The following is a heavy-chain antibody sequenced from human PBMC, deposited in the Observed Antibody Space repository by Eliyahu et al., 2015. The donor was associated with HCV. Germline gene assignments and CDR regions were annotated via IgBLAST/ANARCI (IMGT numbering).Heavy chain of an antibody. Sequence: QLQLQESGPGLVKPSETLSLTCTVSGGSISSTTYYWGWIRQPPGKGLEWIGSIYYSGSTYYNPSLKSRVTILVDMSKNQFSLNLSSVTAADTAVYYCARSGSGSSSWLVEYWGQGTLVTVSS. J-gene: IGHJ4*02. CDR2: IYYSGST. CDR1: GGSISSTTYY. V-gene: IGHV4-39*07. D-gene: IGHD3-10*01. CDR3: ARSGSGSSSWLVEY.